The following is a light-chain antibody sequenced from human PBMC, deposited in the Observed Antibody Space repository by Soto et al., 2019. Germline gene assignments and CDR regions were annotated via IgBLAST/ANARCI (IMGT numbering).Light chain of an antibody. CDR1: QSVLYSSNNKNY. J-gene: IGKJ1*01. CDR3: QQYYSTPLT. CDR2: WAS. Sequence: DIVMTQSPDSLAVSLGERATINCKSSQSVLYSSNNKNYLAWYQQKPGQPPQLLIYWASTRESGVPDRFSGSGSGTDFTLTISSLQAEDVAVYYCQQYYSTPLTFGQWTKVEIK. V-gene: IGKV4-1*01.